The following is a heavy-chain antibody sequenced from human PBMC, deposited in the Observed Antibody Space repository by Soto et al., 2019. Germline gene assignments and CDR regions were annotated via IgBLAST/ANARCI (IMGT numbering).Heavy chain of an antibody. D-gene: IGHD6-13*01. CDR1: GGSFSGYY. Sequence: PSETLSLTCAVYGGSFSGYYWTWIRQPPGTGLEWIGYIFYNGNTYYTPSLQIRLIISRDLPKNQFSLNLSSVTAADTFVYYCAREKPYSSSWYHDYWGQGPLVTVSS. CDR2: IFYNGNT. J-gene: IGHJ4*02. V-gene: IGHV4-34*12. CDR3: AREKPYSSSWYHDY.